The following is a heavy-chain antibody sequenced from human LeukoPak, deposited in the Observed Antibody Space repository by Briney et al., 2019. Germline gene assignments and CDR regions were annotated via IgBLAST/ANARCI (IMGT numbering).Heavy chain of an antibody. V-gene: IGHV1-3*01. CDR1: GYTFTSYY. CDR2: INAGNGNT. Sequence: GASVKVSCKASGYTFTSYYMHWVRQAPGQRLEWMGWINAGNGNTKYSQKFQGRVTITRDTSASTAYMELSSLRSEDTAVYYCARRTGISGVMGWGQGTLVTVSS. CDR3: ARRTGISGVMG. J-gene: IGHJ4*02. D-gene: IGHD3-10*01.